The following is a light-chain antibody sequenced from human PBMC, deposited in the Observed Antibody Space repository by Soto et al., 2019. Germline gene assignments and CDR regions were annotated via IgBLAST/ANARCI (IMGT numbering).Light chain of an antibody. CDR1: SSDIGGYDY. Sequence: QSALTQPASVSGSPGQSITLSCTGTSSDIGGYDYVSWYQRHPGKAPKLIIYDVNNRPSGVSNRFSGSKSGNTASLTISGLQAEDGADYNCTSFASGSSHVVFGGGTQLTVL. CDR3: TSFASGSSHVV. J-gene: IGLJ2*01. CDR2: DVN. V-gene: IGLV2-14*01.